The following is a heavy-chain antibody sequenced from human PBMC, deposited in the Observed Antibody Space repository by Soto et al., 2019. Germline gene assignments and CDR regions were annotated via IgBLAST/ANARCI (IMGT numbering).Heavy chain of an antibody. J-gene: IGHJ4*02. CDR1: GYTFTSYG. V-gene: IGHV1-18*01. D-gene: IGHD3-3*01. Sequence: ASVKVSCKASGYTFTSYGISWVRQAPGQGLEWMGWISAYNGNTNYAQKLQGRVTMTTDTSTSTAYMELRSLRSDDTAVYYCVRGPYYDFWSGYYRPYDYWGQGTLVTVSS. CDR3: VRGPYYDFWSGYYRPYDY. CDR2: ISAYNGNT.